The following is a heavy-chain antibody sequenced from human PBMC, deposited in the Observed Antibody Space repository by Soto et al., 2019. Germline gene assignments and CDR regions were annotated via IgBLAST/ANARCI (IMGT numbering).Heavy chain of an antibody. J-gene: IGHJ4*02. Sequence: QVQRVESGGGLVKPGGSLRLSCAASGSTFSDYYMSWIRQAPGKGLEWVSYISNRGRTLYYADSMKGRFTISRDNAKNSLYLQMNSLRSEDTAVYYCARDLVAVSGGVYSSSSGGYFFDFWGQGTLVTVSS. CDR2: ISNRGRTL. V-gene: IGHV3-11*01. CDR3: ARDLVAVSGGVYSSSSGGYFFDF. D-gene: IGHD6-6*01. CDR1: GSTFSDYY.